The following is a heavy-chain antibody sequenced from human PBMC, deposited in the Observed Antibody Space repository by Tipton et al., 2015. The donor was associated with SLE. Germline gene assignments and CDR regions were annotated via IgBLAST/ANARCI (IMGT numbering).Heavy chain of an antibody. J-gene: IGHJ2*01. CDR2: IYSGGST. CDR1: GFAVSSNY. V-gene: IGHV3-53*05. Sequence: SLRLSCAASGFAVSSNYMSWVRQAPGKGLEWVSVIYSGGSTYYADSEKGRFTISRDNSKNTLYLQMNSLRAEDTAVYYCARARYGYYLCNWYFDLWGRGTLVTVSS. CDR3: ARARYGYYLCNWYFDL. D-gene: IGHD4-17*01.